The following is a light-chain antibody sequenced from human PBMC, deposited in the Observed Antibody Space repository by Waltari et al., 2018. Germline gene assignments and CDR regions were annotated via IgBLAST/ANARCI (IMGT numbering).Light chain of an antibody. J-gene: IGKJ2*01. CDR2: KVS. CDR1: QSPLHRDGKTY. Sequence: DIVMTQSPLSLPVSLGQPASISCKSSQSPLHRDGKTYLNWFYQRPGQSPRRLIYKVSNRDSGVPDRFSGSGSGTEFTLKISRVEAEDIGLYYCMQDAHWPPYTFGQGTKLEI. CDR3: MQDAHWPPYT. V-gene: IGKV2-30*02.